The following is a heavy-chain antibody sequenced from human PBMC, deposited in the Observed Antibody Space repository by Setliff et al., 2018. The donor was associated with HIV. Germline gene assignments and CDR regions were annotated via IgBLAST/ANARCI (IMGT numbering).Heavy chain of an antibody. CDR1: GFTFNSYW. J-gene: IGHJ4*02. CDR2: VNNDGTDT. V-gene: IGHV3-74*01. Sequence: GESLKISCVASGFTFNSYWMYWVRQAPGKGLVCVSRVNNDGTDTIYADSVKGRFTISRDNSKSTLYLQMNSLRAEDTAVYYCAKDRGGGSYFDYWGQGTLVTVSS. D-gene: IGHD1-26*01. CDR3: AKDRGGGSYFDY.